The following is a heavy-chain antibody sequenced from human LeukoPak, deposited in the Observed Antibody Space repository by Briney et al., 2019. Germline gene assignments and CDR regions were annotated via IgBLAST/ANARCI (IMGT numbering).Heavy chain of an antibody. CDR1: GFTFSSYS. CDR3: ARDTAMVTGGTFWFDP. D-gene: IGHD5-18*01. V-gene: IGHV3-21*01. Sequence: GGSLRLSCAASGFTFSSYSVNWVRQAPGKGLEWVSSISSSSSYIYYADSVKGRFTISRDNAKNSLYLQMNSLRAEDTAVYYCARDTAMVTGGTFWFDPWGQGTLVTVSS. J-gene: IGHJ5*02. CDR2: ISSSSSYI.